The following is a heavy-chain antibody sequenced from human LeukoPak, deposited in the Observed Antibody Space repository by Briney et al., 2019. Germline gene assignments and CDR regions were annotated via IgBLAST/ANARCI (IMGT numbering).Heavy chain of an antibody. CDR1: GFTFSSYS. CDR3: ARDQDDFWSGYYLGYYSYMDV. CDR2: ISSSSSYI. V-gene: IGHV3-21*01. D-gene: IGHD3-3*01. J-gene: IGHJ6*03. Sequence: GGSLRLSCAASGFTFSSYSMNWVRQAPGKGLEWVSSISSSSSYIYYADSVKGRFTISRDNAKNSLYLQMNSLRAEDTAVYYCARDQDDFWSGYYLGYYSYMDVWGKGTTVTVSS.